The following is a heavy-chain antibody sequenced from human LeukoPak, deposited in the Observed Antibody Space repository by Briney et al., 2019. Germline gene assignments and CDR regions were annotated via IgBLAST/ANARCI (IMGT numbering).Heavy chain of an antibody. CDR1: GFTFSSYA. CDR2: ISGSGGST. CDR3: AKVCGMATIFNAFDI. V-gene: IGHV3-23*01. D-gene: IGHD5-24*01. J-gene: IGHJ3*02. Sequence: GASLRLSCAASGFTFSSYAMSWVRQAPGKGREWVSAISGSGGSTYYADSVKGRFTITRHNSKNTLYLQMNSLRAENTAVYYCAKVCGMATIFNAFDIWGQGTMVTVSS.